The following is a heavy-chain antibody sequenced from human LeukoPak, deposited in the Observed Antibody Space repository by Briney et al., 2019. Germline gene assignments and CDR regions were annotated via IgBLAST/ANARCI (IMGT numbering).Heavy chain of an antibody. CDR3: ARIRTLSVGAARVDP. J-gene: IGHJ5*02. CDR2: IYYSGST. CDR1: GGSISSYY. D-gene: IGHD3-16*01. V-gene: IGHV4-59*01. Sequence: SETLSLTCTVSGGSISSYYWSWIRQPPGKGLECIGYIYYSGSTNYNPSLKSRVTISVDTSKNQFSLKLSSVTAADTAVYYCARIRTLSVGAARVDPWGQGTLVTVSS.